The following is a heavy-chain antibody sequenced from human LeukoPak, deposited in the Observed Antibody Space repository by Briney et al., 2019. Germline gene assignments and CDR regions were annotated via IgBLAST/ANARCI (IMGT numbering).Heavy chain of an antibody. CDR3: AGRSRSGSSLFYYYYGMDV. V-gene: IGHV7-4-1*02. CDR2: INTNTGNP. CDR1: GYTFTSYA. Sequence: ASVKVSCKASGYTFTSYAMNWVRQAPGQGLEWMGWINTNTGNPTYAQGFTGRFVFSLDTSVSTAYLQISSLKAEDTAVYYCAGRSRSGSSLFYYYYGMDVWGQGTTVTVSS. D-gene: IGHD6-13*01. J-gene: IGHJ6*02.